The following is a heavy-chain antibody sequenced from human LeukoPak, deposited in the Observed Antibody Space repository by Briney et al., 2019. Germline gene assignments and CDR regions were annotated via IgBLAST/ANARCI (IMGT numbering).Heavy chain of an antibody. D-gene: IGHD2-21*02. CDR3: ASVVVVTAANWFDP. J-gene: IGHJ5*02. Sequence: SETLSLTCAVYGGSFSTYYWTWIRQPPGKGLEWIGEINHSGGTSHNPSLGSRVTISVDTSKNQFSLRLSSVTAADTALYYCASVVVVTAANWFDPWGQGTLVTVSS. V-gene: IGHV4-34*01. CDR1: GGSFSTYY. CDR2: INHSGGT.